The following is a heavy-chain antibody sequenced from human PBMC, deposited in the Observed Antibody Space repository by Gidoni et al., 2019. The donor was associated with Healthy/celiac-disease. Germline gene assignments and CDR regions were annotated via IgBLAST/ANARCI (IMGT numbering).Heavy chain of an antibody. D-gene: IGHD3-10*01. Sequence: QVQLQQWGAGLMKPSETLSLTCAVYGGSYSGYYWSWIRQPPGKGLEWIGELNHSGSTNYNPSLQSRVTIAVDTSKNQFSLKLSSVTAADTAVYYCARVGLTMVRGALNWFDPLGQGTLVTVSS. CDR2: LNHSGST. CDR1: GGSYSGYY. CDR3: ARVGLTMVRGALNWFDP. V-gene: IGHV4-34*01. J-gene: IGHJ5*02.